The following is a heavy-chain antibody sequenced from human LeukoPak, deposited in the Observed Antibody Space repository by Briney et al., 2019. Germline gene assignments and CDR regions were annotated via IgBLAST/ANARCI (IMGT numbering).Heavy chain of an antibody. Sequence: GGSLRLSCAATGFTFSSYAMTWVRQAPGKGLEWVSSITGGGASTYYADSVKGRFTISRDNSKNTLDLQMISLRAEDTAVYYCAKDRGYNYINSLDVWGLGTTVTVSS. J-gene: IGHJ6*02. CDR2: ITGGGAST. CDR3: AKDRGYNYINSLDV. V-gene: IGHV3-23*01. D-gene: IGHD4-11*01. CDR1: GFTFSSYA.